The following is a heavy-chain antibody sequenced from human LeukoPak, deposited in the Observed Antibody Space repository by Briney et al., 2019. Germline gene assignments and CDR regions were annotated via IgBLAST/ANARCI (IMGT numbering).Heavy chain of an antibody. CDR2: ISAYNGNT. V-gene: IGHV1-18*01. Sequence: ASVKVSCKASGYTFTGYGISWVRQAPGQGLEWMGWISAYNGNTNYAQKLQGRVTMTTDTSTSTAYMELRSLRSDDTAVYYCAQDLFLPLGTSTFDYWGQGTLVTVSS. J-gene: IGHJ4*02. D-gene: IGHD3-16*01. CDR3: AQDLFLPLGTSTFDY. CDR1: GYTFTGYG.